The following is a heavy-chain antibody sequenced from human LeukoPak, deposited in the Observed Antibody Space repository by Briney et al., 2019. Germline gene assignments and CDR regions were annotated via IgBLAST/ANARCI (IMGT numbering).Heavy chain of an antibody. CDR1: GFTFSTYS. CDR2: VSVGSENT. J-gene: IGHJ5*02. CDR3: AILSWDGRGTFS. Sequence: GGSLRLSCAASGFTFSTYSMSWVRQAPGQGLGWVSSVSVGSENTSCAHSVKGRFTISRDNYKDTLPLQIKSRGAEDTALYYCAILSWDGRGTFSWGQGTLVTVS. V-gene: IGHV3-23*01. D-gene: IGHD2/OR15-2a*01.